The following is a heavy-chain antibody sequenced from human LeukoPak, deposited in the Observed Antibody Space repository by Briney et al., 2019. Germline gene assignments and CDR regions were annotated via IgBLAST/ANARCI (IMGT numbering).Heavy chain of an antibody. V-gene: IGHV4-59*08. Sequence: SETLSLTCTVSGGSISGFYWSWIRQPPGKGLEWIGYIYYSGNTDYNPSLRSRVTISVDTSNNQFSLELSSVSAADTAVYYCARHVIVGQPGYYFGMDVWGQGTTVTVSS. J-gene: IGHJ6*02. CDR1: GGSISGFY. CDR2: IYYSGNT. D-gene: IGHD1-26*01. CDR3: ARHVIVGQPGYYFGMDV.